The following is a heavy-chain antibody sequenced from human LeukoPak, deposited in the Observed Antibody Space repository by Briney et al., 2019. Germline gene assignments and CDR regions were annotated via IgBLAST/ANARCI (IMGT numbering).Heavy chain of an antibody. Sequence: PGRSLRLSCAASGFTFSSYGMHWVRQAPGKGLEWVAVIWYDGSNKYYADSVKGRFTISRDNSKNTLYLQMNSLRAEDTAVYYCARDLMAATRGPHYFDYWGQGTLVTVSS. CDR2: IWYDGSNK. D-gene: IGHD2-15*01. V-gene: IGHV3-33*01. J-gene: IGHJ4*02. CDR1: GFTFSSYG. CDR3: ARDLMAATRGPHYFDY.